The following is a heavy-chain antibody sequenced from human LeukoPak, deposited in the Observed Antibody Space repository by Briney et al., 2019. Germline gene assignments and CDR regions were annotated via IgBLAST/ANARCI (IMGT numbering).Heavy chain of an antibody. J-gene: IGHJ3*02. D-gene: IGHD2-15*01. CDR1: GFTFSSYG. Sequence: PGGSLRLSCAASGFTFSSYGMHWVRQAPGKGLEWVSYISSSSSTIYYADSVKGRFTISRDNAKNSLYLQMNSLRAEDTAVYYCARGDCSGGSCYFAFDIWGQGTMVTVSS. CDR3: ARGDCSGGSCYFAFDI. CDR2: ISSSSSTI. V-gene: IGHV3-48*04.